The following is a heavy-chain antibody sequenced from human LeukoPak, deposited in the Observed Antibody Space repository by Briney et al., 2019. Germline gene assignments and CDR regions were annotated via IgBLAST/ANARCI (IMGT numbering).Heavy chain of an antibody. CDR1: GFTFSYYG. D-gene: IGHD2-2*01. CDR3: ARGRFCSSSTCSWPTYYYYYGMDV. Sequence: GGSLSLSCAASGFTFSYYGMHWVRQAPGKGLEWVAVISYDGKNEYYADSVKGRFTISRDDSDNTLYLQMHSLTAEDTAMYYCARGRFCSSSTCSWPTYYYYYGMDVWGQGTTVTVSS. J-gene: IGHJ6*02. CDR2: ISYDGKNE. V-gene: IGHV3-30*04.